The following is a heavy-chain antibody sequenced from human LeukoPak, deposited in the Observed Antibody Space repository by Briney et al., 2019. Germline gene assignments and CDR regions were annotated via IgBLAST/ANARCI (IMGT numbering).Heavy chain of an antibody. CDR3: ARDKGYCSGGSCYSVYYFDY. V-gene: IGHV1-2*02. D-gene: IGHD2-15*01. CDR1: GYTFTGYY. J-gene: IGHJ4*02. CDR2: INPNSGGT. Sequence: ASVKVSCKASGYTFTGYYMHWVRQAPGQGLEWMGWINPNSGGTNYAQKFQGRVTMTRDTSISTAYMELSRLRSDDTAVYYCARDKGYCSGGSCYSVYYFDYWGQGTLVTVSS.